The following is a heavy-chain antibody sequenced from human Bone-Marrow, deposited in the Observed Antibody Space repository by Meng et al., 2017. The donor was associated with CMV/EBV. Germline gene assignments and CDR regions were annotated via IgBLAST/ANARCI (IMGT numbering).Heavy chain of an antibody. Sequence: GESLKISCAASGFTFSTYSMNWVRQAPGKGLEWVSFISSSSSDIYYADSVKGRFTIPSNNAKNSQYLQMNSLRAEDTAVYYCARAAARQFFYYGMDACGQGTTVTVSS. J-gene: IGHJ6*02. V-gene: IGHV3-21*01. D-gene: IGHD5-24*01. CDR1: GFTFSTYS. CDR2: ISSSSSDI. CDR3: ARAAARQFFYYGMDA.